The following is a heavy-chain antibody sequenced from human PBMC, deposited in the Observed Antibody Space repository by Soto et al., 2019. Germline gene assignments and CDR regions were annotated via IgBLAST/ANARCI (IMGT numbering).Heavy chain of an antibody. J-gene: IGHJ6*02. CDR1: VYTFTNYA. V-gene: IGHV1-18*01. CDR2: ISAYSGDT. Sequence: XSVKVSCKTSVYTFTNYAINWVRQAPGQGLQWMGWISAYSGDTKYAQRFQDRLTVTTDPSTTTAYMELRSLRSDDTAVYYCARDGRAFSIFGETMDVWGQGSTVTVSS. D-gene: IGHD3-3*01. CDR3: ARDGRAFSIFGETMDV.